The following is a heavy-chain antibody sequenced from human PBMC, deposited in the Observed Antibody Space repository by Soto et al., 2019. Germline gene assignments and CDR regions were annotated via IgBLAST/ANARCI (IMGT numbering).Heavy chain of an antibody. D-gene: IGHD3-10*01. CDR3: AKDWLAVRGEPPTD. Sequence: EVQLLESGGGLVQPGGSLRLSCAASGFTFSSYAMSWVRQAPGKGLEWVSAISGSGGSTYYADSVKGRFTISRDNSKNTLYLQMNSLRAEDTAIYYCAKDWLAVRGEPPTDWCQGTLVTVSS. V-gene: IGHV3-23*01. CDR2: ISGSGGST. CDR1: GFTFSSYA. J-gene: IGHJ4*02.